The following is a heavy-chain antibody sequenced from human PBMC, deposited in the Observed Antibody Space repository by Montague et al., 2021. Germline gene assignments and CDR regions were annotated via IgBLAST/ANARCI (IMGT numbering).Heavy chain of an antibody. V-gene: IGHV6-1*01. D-gene: IGHD3-10*01. Sequence: CAISGDSVSSNSAAWNWIRQSPSRGLEWLGRTHCRSKWYYDYAVSVKSRITIHPDTSKNQFSLQLNSVTPEDTAVYYCTRSITVVRGLLFGPWGQGTLVTVSS. J-gene: IGHJ5*02. CDR1: GDSVSSNSAA. CDR2: THCRSKWYY. CDR3: TRSITVVRGLLFGP.